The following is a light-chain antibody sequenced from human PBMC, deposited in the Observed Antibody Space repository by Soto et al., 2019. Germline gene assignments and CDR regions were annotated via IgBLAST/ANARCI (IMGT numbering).Light chain of an antibody. V-gene: IGLV3-21*02. J-gene: IGLJ1*01. CDR1: NIGGKS. Sequence: SYEVTQPPSVSLAPGQTSRITCGGNNIGGKSVHWYQQKPGQAPVLVVYDDSDRPSGIPDRFSGSNSGDTDTLTIRRVEAGDEADYYCHVWDSSSDHYVFGTGTKV. CDR2: DDS. CDR3: HVWDSSSDHYV.